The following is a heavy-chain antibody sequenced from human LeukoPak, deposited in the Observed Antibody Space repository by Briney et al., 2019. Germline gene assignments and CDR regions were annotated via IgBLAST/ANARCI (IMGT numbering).Heavy chain of an antibody. CDR3: AKALRGSGLDY. CDR1: GFTFSSYD. V-gene: IGHV3-13*05. D-gene: IGHD3-10*01. J-gene: IGHJ4*02. Sequence: GGSLRLSCAASGFTFSSYDMHGVRQGTGKGLEWVSVINTAGDPYYPDSVKGRFTISRDNAKNSLYLQMNSLRAGDTAVYYCAKALRGSGLDYWGRGTLVTVSS. CDR2: INTAGDP.